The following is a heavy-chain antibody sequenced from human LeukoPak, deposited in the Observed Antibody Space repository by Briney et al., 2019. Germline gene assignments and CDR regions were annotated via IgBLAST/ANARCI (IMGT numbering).Heavy chain of an antibody. D-gene: IGHD6-13*01. J-gene: IGHJ6*03. CDR2: IYPGDSDT. CDR3: ARSYSSSWPDPHYYYMDV. Sequence: GESLQISCKGSGYSFTSYWIGWVRQMPGKGLEWMGIIYPGDSDTRYSPSFQGQATISADKSISTAYLQWSSLKASDTAMYYCARSYSSSWPDPHYYYMDVWGKGTTVTVSS. V-gene: IGHV5-51*01. CDR1: GYSFTSYW.